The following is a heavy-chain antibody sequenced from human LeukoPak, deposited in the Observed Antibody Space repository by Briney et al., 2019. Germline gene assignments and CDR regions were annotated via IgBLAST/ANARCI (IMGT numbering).Heavy chain of an antibody. CDR1: GGSISSGGYY. CDR2: IYHSGST. J-gene: IGHJ4*02. V-gene: IGHV4-30-2*01. Sequence: SETLSLTCTVSGGSISSGGYYRSWIRQPPGKGLEWIGYIYHSGSTYYNPSLKSRVTISVDKSKNQFSLKLSSVTAADTAVYYCARFSPRAMGNYLDFWGQGTLVTVSS. D-gene: IGHD7-27*01. CDR3: ARFSPRAMGNYLDF.